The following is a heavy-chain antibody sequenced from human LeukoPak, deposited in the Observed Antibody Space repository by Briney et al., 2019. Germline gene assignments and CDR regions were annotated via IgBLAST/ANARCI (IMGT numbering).Heavy chain of an antibody. CDR2: FKTNSGQV. CDR3: ARSIPDYTRFDY. CDR1: GFTFSAYA. J-gene: IGHJ4*02. D-gene: IGHD2-2*02. Sequence: GGSLRLSCVASGFTFSAYAMNWVRPAPGKGLEWVSTFKTNSGQVYYAESVRGRFTISRDNSKNTVYLQMSSLRAEDTALYYCARSIPDYTRFDYWGQGALVTVSP. V-gene: IGHV3-23*01.